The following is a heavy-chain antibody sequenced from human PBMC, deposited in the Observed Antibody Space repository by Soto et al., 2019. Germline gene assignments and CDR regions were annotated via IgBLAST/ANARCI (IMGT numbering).Heavy chain of an antibody. V-gene: IGHV4-38-2*02. J-gene: IGHJ6*02. CDR3: AREGGGSYYSGYYAIDV. CDR1: GYSISSGYY. CDR2: IYHSGST. Sequence: PSETLSLTCAVSGYSISSGYYWGWIRQPPGKGLEWIGSIYHSGSTFYNPSLKSRVTISVDTSKNQFSLRLSSVTAADTAVYYCAREGGGSYYSGYYAIDVWGQVTTVTVSS. D-gene: IGHD1-26*01.